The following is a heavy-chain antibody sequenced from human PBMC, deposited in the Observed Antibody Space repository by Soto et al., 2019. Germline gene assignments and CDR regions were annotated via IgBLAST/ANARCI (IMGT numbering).Heavy chain of an antibody. J-gene: IGHJ4*02. V-gene: IGHV3-33*01. D-gene: IGHD6-13*01. Sequence: QVQLVESGGGVVQPGRSLRLSCAASGFTFNSYGMHWVRQAPGKGLEWVAFVWYDGSNKYYADSVKGRFTISRDSSKNMLYLQMNSLRAEDTAVYYCARVETPYSSSWLIDYWGQGTMVTVSS. CDR1: GFTFNSYG. CDR3: ARVETPYSSSWLIDY. CDR2: VWYDGSNK.